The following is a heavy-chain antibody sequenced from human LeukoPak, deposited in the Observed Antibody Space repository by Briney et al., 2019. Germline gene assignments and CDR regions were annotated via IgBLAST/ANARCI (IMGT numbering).Heavy chain of an antibody. Sequence: TGGSLRLPCLASGLYFTSHMHWVRQAPGKGLEYVSSINFNGGSTYYADSVKGRFTISRDNAKNSLYLQVNSLRAEDTAVYYCARDYGDYVGGYYYYGMDVWGQGTTVTVSS. CDR1: GLYFTSH. CDR2: INFNGGST. J-gene: IGHJ6*02. V-gene: IGHV3-64*04. CDR3: ARDYGDYVGGYYYYGMDV. D-gene: IGHD4-17*01.